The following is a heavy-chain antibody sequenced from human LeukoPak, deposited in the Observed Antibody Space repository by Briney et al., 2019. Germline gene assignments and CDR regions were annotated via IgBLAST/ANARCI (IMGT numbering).Heavy chain of an antibody. D-gene: IGHD4-17*01. CDR2: ISYDGSNK. J-gene: IGHJ4*02. V-gene: IGHV3-30-3*01. CDR3: ARATYTVTTSPMDY. CDR1: GFTLSSYA. Sequence: GGSLRLSCAASGFTLSSYAMHWVRQAPGKGLEWVAVISYDGSNKYYADSVKGRFTISRDNSKNTLYLQMNSLRAEDTAVYYCARATYTVTTSPMDYWGQGTLVTVSS.